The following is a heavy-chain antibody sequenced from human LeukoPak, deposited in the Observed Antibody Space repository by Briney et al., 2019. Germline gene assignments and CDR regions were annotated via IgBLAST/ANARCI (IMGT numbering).Heavy chain of an antibody. Sequence: SETLSLTCTVSGGSISSYYWSWIRQPPGKGLEWIGYIYYSGSTNYNPSLKSRVTISVDTSKNPFSLKLSSVTAADTAVYYCARVGYGSGSPRRAFDIWGQGTMVTVSS. CDR2: IYYSGST. V-gene: IGHV4-59*01. D-gene: IGHD6-19*01. CDR3: ARVGYGSGSPRRAFDI. CDR1: GGSISSYY. J-gene: IGHJ3*02.